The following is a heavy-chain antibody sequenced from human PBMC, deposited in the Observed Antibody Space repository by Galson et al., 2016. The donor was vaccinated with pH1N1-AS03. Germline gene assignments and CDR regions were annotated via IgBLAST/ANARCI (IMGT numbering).Heavy chain of an antibody. CDR2: INKDEDER. J-gene: IGHJ4*02. Sequence: SLRLSCAVSGFSISSGAMTWVRQAPGKGLEWVATINKDEDERYYMGSVKGRCTISRDNVRNSLYLQMNSLRDEDTGVYFCAGWSNNWDWAIDYWGQGTLVIVSS. CDR1: GFSISSGA. CDR3: AGWSNNWDWAIDY. D-gene: IGHD1-1*01. V-gene: IGHV3-7*01.